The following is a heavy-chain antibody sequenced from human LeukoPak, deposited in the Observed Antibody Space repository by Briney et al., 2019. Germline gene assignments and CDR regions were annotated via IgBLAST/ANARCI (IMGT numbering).Heavy chain of an antibody. J-gene: IGHJ4*02. Sequence: GASVRVSCKASGGTFSSYAISWVRQAPGQGLEWMGGIIPIFGTANYAQKFQGRVTITADESTSTAYMELSSLRSEDTAVYYCAAESLGYCSGGSCYGQFDYWGQGTLVTVSS. CDR1: GGTFSSYA. V-gene: IGHV1-69*13. D-gene: IGHD2-15*01. CDR3: AAESLGYCSGGSCYGQFDY. CDR2: IIPIFGTA.